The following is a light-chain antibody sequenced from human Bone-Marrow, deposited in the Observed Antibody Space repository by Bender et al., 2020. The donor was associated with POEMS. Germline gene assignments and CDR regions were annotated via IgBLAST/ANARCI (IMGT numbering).Light chain of an antibody. CDR2: KDI. Sequence: SYELTQPSSVSVSPGQTARITCSGDVLTKTYVRWFQQKPGQAPILILYKDIERPSGIPERFSGSYSGTTVTLTISGAQLEDEADYYCYSAPDNNHGVFGGGTKVTV. CDR3: YSAPDNNHGV. J-gene: IGLJ3*02. V-gene: IGLV3-27*01. CDR1: VLTKTY.